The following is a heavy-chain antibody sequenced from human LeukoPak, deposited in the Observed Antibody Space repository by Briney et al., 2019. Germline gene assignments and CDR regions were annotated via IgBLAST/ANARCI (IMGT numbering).Heavy chain of an antibody. CDR3: ARSSSFYYFDY. CDR2: INPSSGGT. J-gene: IGHJ4*02. D-gene: IGHD6-6*01. V-gene: IGHV1-2*02. CDR1: GYTFTGYY. Sequence: ASVKVSCKASGYTFTGYYMHWVRQAPGQGLEWMGWINPSSGGTNYAQKFQGRVTMTRDTSISTAYMELSRLRSDDTAVYYCARSSSFYYFDYWGQGTLVTISS.